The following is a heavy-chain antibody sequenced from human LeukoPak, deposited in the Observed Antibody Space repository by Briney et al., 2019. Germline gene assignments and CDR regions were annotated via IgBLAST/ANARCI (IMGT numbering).Heavy chain of an antibody. D-gene: IGHD2-2*01. Sequence: PGGSLRLSCAASGFTFSSYSMNWVRQAPGKGLEWVANIKQDGSEKYYVDSVKGRFTISRDNAKNSLYLQMNSLRAEDTAVYYCARARSSSDYWGQGTLVTVSS. CDR1: GFTFSSYS. CDR2: IKQDGSEK. J-gene: IGHJ4*02. V-gene: IGHV3-7*01. CDR3: ARARSSSDY.